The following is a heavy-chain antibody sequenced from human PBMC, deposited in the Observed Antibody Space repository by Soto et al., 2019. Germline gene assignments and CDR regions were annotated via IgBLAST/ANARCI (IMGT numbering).Heavy chain of an antibody. CDR3: ARTWFGELLPKDAFDI. V-gene: IGHV3-30-3*01. J-gene: IGHJ3*02. Sequence: GGSLRLSCAASGFTFSSYAMHWVRQAPGKGLEWVAVISYDGSNKYYADSVKGRFTISRDNSKNMLYLQMNSLRAEDTAVYYCARTWFGELLPKDAFDIWGQGT. CDR1: GFTFSSYA. D-gene: IGHD3-10*01. CDR2: ISYDGSNK.